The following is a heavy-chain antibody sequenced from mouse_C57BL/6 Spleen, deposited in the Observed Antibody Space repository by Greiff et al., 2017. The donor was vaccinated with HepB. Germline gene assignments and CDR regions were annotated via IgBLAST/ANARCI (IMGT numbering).Heavy chain of an antibody. J-gene: IGHJ3*01. CDR3: ARDYGSSYRFAY. CDR1: GYTFTSYW. D-gene: IGHD1-1*01. Sequence: QVQLQQPGAELVRPGSSVKLSCKASGYTFTSYWMHWVKQRPIQGLEWIGNIDPSDSETQYNQKFKDKATLTVDKSSSTAYMQLSSLTSEDAAVYYCARDYGSSYRFAYWGQGTLVTVSA. V-gene: IGHV1-52*01. CDR2: IDPSDSET.